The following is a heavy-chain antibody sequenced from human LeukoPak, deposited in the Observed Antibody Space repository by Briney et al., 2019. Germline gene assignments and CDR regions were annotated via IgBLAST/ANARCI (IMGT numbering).Heavy chain of an antibody. V-gene: IGHV4-59*11. J-gene: IGHJ4*02. CDR3: ARGDFWSGYSVFDY. CDR2: IYYSGST. D-gene: IGHD3-3*01. Sequence: SETLSLTRTVSGGSISSHYWSWNRQPPGKGLEWIGYIYYSGSTNYNPSLKSRVTISVDTSKNQFSLKLSSVTAADTAVYYCARGDFWSGYSVFDYWGQGTLVTVSS. CDR1: GGSISSHY.